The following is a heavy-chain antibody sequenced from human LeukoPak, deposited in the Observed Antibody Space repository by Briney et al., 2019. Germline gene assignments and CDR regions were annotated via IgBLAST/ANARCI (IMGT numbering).Heavy chain of an antibody. CDR1: GGIFSIFA. V-gene: IGHV1-69*05. D-gene: IGHD4-17*01. J-gene: IGHJ5*02. Sequence: SVKVSCKASGGIFSIFAISWVRQAPGQGLEWMGGIIPIFGTANYAQKFQGRVTITKDESTRTVYLELTSLTSDDTAVYYCARDVHGDYGSGWFDPWGQGTLVSVSS. CDR3: ARDVHGDYGSGWFDP. CDR2: IIPIFGTA.